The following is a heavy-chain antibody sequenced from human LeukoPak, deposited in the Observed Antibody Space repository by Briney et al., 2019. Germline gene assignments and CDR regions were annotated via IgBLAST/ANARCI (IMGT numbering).Heavy chain of an antibody. J-gene: IGHJ4*02. Sequence: ASVQVSCQASGGTFRSYAISWVRQAPGQGLEWMGGIIPIFGTANYAQKFQGRVTITTDESTSTAYMELGSLRSEDSAVYYCARTPNYYDSSGYCATPFNHFDYWGQGTLVTVSS. CDR1: GGTFRSYA. CDR3: ARTPNYYDSSGYCATPFNHFDY. V-gene: IGHV1-69*05. CDR2: IIPIFGTA. D-gene: IGHD3-22*01.